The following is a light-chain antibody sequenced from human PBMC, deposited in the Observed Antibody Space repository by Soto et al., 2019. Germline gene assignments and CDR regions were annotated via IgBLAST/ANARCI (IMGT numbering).Light chain of an antibody. CDR2: GAS. Sequence: EIVMTQSPATLSVSPGERATLSCRASQSVSSNLAWYQQKPGQAPRLLIYGASTSATGIAARFRGSGSGTEFTLTISSLQSEDFAFYYCQQYNNWPWTFGQGTKVEIK. CDR1: QSVSSN. V-gene: IGKV3-15*01. J-gene: IGKJ1*01. CDR3: QQYNNWPWT.